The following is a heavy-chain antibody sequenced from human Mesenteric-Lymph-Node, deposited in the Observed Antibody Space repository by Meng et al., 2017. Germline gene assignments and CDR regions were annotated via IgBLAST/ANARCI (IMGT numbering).Heavy chain of an antibody. CDR2: MHPNGDT. J-gene: IGHJ6*02. Sequence: ASVKVSCKASGYTFTGYYLHWVRQAPGQGLEWMGWMHPNGDTTYAQKFQGRVTMTRDTSISTAYMELSSLRSEDTAVYYCARDLEYCSGGSCYRYYYYGMDVWGQGTTVTVSS. D-gene: IGHD2-15*01. V-gene: IGHV1-2*02. CDR1: GYTFTGYY. CDR3: ARDLEYCSGGSCYRYYYYGMDV.